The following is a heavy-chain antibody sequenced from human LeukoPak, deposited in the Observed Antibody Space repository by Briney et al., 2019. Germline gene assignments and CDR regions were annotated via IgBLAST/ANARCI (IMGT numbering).Heavy chain of an antibody. D-gene: IGHD3-22*01. J-gene: IGHJ4*02. CDR1: GGSISSSY. CDR2: IYTSGST. V-gene: IGHV4-4*07. CDR3: ARGPMGSGYPDFDY. Sequence: PSETLSLTCTVSGGSISSSYWSWIRQPAGKGLEWIGRIYTSGSTNYNPSLKSRVTMSIDTSKNQFSLKLSSVTAADTAVYYCARGPMGSGYPDFDYWGQGTLVTVSS.